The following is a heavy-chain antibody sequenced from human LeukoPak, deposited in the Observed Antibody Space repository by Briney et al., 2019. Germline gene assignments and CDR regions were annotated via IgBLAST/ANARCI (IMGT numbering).Heavy chain of an antibody. V-gene: IGHV3-74*01. CDR2: INSDGSST. J-gene: IGHJ4*02. D-gene: IGHD6-19*01. CDR1: GFTFSSYW. CDR3: ARGGIAVAGTRFDY. Sequence: GGSLRLSCAASGFTFSSYWMHWVRQAPGKGLVWVSRINSDGSSTSYADSVKGRFTISRDNAKNTLYLQMNSLRAEDTAVYYCARGGIAVAGTRFDYWGQGTLVTVSS.